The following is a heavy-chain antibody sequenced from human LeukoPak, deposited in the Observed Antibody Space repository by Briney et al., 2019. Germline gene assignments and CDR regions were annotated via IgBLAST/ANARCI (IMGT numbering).Heavy chain of an antibody. V-gene: IGHV4-34*01. D-gene: IGHD3-10*01. CDR1: GGSFSGYY. CDR3: ARHARRRVRGVPTYYYYMDV. CDR2: INHSGST. J-gene: IGHJ6*03. Sequence: SETLSLTCAVYGGSFSGYYWSWIRQPPGKGLEWIGEINHSGSTNYNPSLKSRVTISVDTSKNQFSLKLSSVTAADTAVYYCARHARRRVRGVPTYYYYMDVWGKGTTVTISS.